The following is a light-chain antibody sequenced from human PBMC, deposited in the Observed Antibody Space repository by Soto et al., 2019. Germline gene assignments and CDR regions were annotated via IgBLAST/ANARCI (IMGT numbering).Light chain of an antibody. J-gene: IGKJ3*01. Sequence: EIVLTQSPGTLSLSPGERATLSCRASQSVSSSSLAWYQQKPGQAPRLLMYGASRRATGSPDRFSGSRSGTDFTLTISRLEPEDFAVYYCQQYGSSLFTFGPGTKVDIK. CDR2: GAS. CDR1: QSVSSSS. CDR3: QQYGSSLFT. V-gene: IGKV3-20*01.